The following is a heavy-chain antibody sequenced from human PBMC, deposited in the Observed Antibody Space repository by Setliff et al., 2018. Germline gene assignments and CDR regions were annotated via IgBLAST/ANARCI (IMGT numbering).Heavy chain of an antibody. CDR2: ISYSGIT. V-gene: IGHV4-59*02. D-gene: IGHD5-12*01. Sequence: ASETLSLTCNVSGASVSSHYWDWIRQPPGKGLEWIGFISYSGITTYSPSLKSRLTISVDTSKNQFSLKLRSVTAADTAVYYCARGGTFRYFDYWGQGTPVTVSS. CDR1: GASVSSHY. CDR3: ARGGTFRYFDY. J-gene: IGHJ4*02.